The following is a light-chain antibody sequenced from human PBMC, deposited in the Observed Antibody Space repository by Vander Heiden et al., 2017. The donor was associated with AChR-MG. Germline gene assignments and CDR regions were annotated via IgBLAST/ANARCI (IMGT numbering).Light chain of an antibody. CDR1: SVRIYY. CDR3: QSRDTSASWV. Sequence: SLQLTQDPAVPVALGRTAGTTCQGESVRIYYASWYQQRPGQAPVLVMYGENNRPSGIPDRFSGSNSGDTASLTITGAQAEDEADYYCQSRDTSASWVFGGGTKLTVL. J-gene: IGLJ3*02. CDR2: GEN. V-gene: IGLV3-19*01.